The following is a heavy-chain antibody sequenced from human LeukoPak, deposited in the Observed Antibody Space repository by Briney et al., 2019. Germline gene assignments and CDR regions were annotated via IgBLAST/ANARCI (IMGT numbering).Heavy chain of an antibody. Sequence: GGSLRLSCAASGFNFVDYAMHWARHVPGKGLEWVSGISWNSGSIGYADSVKGRFTISRDNAKNSLYLQMNSLRAEDMALYYCAKSKTVTTEFDHWGQGTLVTVSS. CDR2: ISWNSGSI. J-gene: IGHJ4*02. CDR1: GFNFVDYA. V-gene: IGHV3-9*03. CDR3: AKSKTVTTEFDH. D-gene: IGHD4-17*01.